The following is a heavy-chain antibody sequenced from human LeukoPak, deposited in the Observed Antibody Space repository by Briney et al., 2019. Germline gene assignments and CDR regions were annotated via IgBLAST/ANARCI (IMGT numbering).Heavy chain of an antibody. D-gene: IGHD3-22*01. V-gene: IGHV1-69*13. J-gene: IGHJ4*02. Sequence: SVKVSCKASGGTFSSYAISWVRQAPGQGLEWMGRIIPIFGTANYAQKFQGRVTITADESTSTAYMELSSLRSEDTAVYYCATNYYYDSSGYSLFAYWGQGTLVTVSS. CDR2: IIPIFGTA. CDR1: GGTFSSYA. CDR3: ATNYYYDSSGYSLFAY.